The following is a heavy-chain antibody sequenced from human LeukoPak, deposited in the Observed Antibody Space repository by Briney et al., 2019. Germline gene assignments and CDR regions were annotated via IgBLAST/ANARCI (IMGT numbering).Heavy chain of an antibody. CDR2: IYYTGST. CDR1: GDSITSGGFY. Sequence: SQTLSLTCAVSGDSITSGGFYWSWIRQHPGEGLEWIAYIYYTGSTYYNPSLKSRVTLSVDTSKNHFSLRLSSMTAADTAVYYCARVPSVIDAFDIWGQGTMVTVSS. V-gene: IGHV4-31*11. D-gene: IGHD2-21*01. CDR3: ARVPSVIDAFDI. J-gene: IGHJ3*02.